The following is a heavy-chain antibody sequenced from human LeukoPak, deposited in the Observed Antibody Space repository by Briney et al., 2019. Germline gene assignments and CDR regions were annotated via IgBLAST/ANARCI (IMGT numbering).Heavy chain of an antibody. D-gene: IGHD2-2*01. CDR2: ISTTSTYM. J-gene: IGHJ4*02. Sequence: GGSLRLXCAASGFAFSSYNMKWVRQAPGKGLEWVSFISTTSTYMYYADSVKGRFTVSRDNSKNLLYLQMDSLRVEDTAVYYCARAGTCSSTSCDGGIEYWGQGTLVTVSS. CDR3: ARAGTCSSTSCDGGIEY. CDR1: GFAFSSYN. V-gene: IGHV3-21*06.